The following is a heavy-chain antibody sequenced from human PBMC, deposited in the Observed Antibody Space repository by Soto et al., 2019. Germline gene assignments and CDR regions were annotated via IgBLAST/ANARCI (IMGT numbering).Heavy chain of an antibody. Sequence: SETLSLTCSISGGSISSSNWWSWVRQPPGKGLEWVGQVFHTGTTYYNPSLKSRLTISVDKSTNQYSLHLTSVTAADTAVYFCARTYCSHTVCTHVFWGPGTLLTVSS. CDR2: VFHTGTT. CDR3: ARTYCSHTVCTHVF. J-gene: IGHJ4*02. D-gene: IGHD2-15*01. V-gene: IGHV4-4*02. CDR1: GGSISSSNW.